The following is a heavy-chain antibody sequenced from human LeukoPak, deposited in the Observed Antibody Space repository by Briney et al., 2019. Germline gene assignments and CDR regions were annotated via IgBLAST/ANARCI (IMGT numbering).Heavy chain of an antibody. CDR1: GGSFSGYY. CDR2: INHSGST. Sequence: SETLPLTCAVYGGSFSGYYWSWIRQPPGKGLEWIGEINHSGSTNYNPSLKSRVTISVDTSKNQFSLKLSSVTAADTAVYYCARSLYASSNNWFDPWGQGTLVTVSS. CDR3: ARSLYASSNNWFDP. J-gene: IGHJ5*02. V-gene: IGHV4-34*01. D-gene: IGHD6-19*01.